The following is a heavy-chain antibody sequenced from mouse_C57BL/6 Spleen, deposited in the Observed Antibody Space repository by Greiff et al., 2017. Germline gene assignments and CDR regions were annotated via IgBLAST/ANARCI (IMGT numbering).Heavy chain of an antibody. CDR1: GYTFTSYW. V-gene: IGHV1-69*01. Sequence: QVQLQQPGAELVMPGASVKLSCKASGYTFTSYWMHWVKQRPGQGLEWIGEIDPSDSYTNYNQKFKGKSTLTVDKSSSTAYMQRSSLTSEDSAVYYGARSKPSNPFYYAMDYWGQGTSVTVSS. J-gene: IGHJ4*01. CDR2: IDPSDSYT. D-gene: IGHD2-10*02. CDR3: ARSKPSNPFYYAMDY.